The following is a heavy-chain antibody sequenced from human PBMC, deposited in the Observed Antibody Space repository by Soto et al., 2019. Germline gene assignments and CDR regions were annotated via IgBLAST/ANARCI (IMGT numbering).Heavy chain of an antibody. CDR2: ITRDGYNK. CDR1: GFIFKNYA. J-gene: IGHJ4*02. D-gene: IGHD6-6*01. Sequence: GGSLRLSCAVSGFIFKNYALNWVRQAPGEGLEWVASITRDGYNKYYADSVKGRFTISRDNSKNTLSLQMTALRVEDSSVYYCTKSSGGSSSVGMDYWGPGTLVTVSS. CDR3: TKSSGGSSSVGMDY. V-gene: IGHV3-30*04.